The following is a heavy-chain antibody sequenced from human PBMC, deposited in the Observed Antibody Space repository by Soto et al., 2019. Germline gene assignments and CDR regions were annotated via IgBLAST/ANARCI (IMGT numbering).Heavy chain of an antibody. Sequence: EVQLVESGGGLVQPGGSLRLSCAASGFTFSGSSMHWVRQASGKGLEWVARSRSKANNYATTYAASVKGRFTISRDESKNTTYLQMNSLKTEDTAIYYFASLIYDSSNFYDNDYWGQGTLVTVSS. CDR1: GFTFSGSS. V-gene: IGHV3-73*02. CDR3: ASLIYDSSNFYDNDY. CDR2: SRSKANNYAT. D-gene: IGHD3-22*01. J-gene: IGHJ4*02.